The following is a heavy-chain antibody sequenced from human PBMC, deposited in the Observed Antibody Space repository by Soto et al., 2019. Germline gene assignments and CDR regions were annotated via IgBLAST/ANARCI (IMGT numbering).Heavy chain of an antibody. Sequence: VGSLRLSCAASGFTFSSYAMSWVRQAPGKGLEWVSAISGSGGSTYYADSVKGRFTISRDNSKTTLYLQMNSLRAEDTAVYYCAKGHYGPGSFDYWGQGTLVTVSS. V-gene: IGHV3-23*01. CDR1: GFTFSSYA. D-gene: IGHD3-10*01. J-gene: IGHJ4*02. CDR2: ISGSGGST. CDR3: AKGHYGPGSFDY.